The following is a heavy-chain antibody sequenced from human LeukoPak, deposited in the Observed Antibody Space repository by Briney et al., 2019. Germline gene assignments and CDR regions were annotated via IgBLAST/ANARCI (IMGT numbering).Heavy chain of an antibody. Sequence: KSSETLSLTCTVSGGSISSGDYYWSWIRQPPGQGLEWIGYIYYSGSTYYNPSLKSRVTISVDTSKNQFSLKLSSVTAADTAVYYWARRRRYSSRPGAFDIWGQGTMVTVSS. V-gene: IGHV4-30-4*01. CDR1: GGSISSGDYY. J-gene: IGHJ3*02. CDR3: ARRRRYSSRPGAFDI. CDR2: IYYSGST. D-gene: IGHD6-13*01.